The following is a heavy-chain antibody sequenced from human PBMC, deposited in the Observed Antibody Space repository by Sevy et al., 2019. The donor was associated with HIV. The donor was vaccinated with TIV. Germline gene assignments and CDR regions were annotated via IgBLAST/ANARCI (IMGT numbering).Heavy chain of an antibody. V-gene: IGHV3-21*04. D-gene: IGHD3-3*01. CDR3: ARHFTIFGVVSGIDY. Sequence: GGSLRLSCAASGFNFRTYSMNWVRQAPGKGLEWLSSISDDSRYIYYSDSVKGRFTISRANAKNLLFLQMNNLGVEDTAIYYCARHFTIFGVVSGIDYWGQGNLVTVS. CDR1: GFNFRTYS. J-gene: IGHJ4*02. CDR2: ISDDSRYI.